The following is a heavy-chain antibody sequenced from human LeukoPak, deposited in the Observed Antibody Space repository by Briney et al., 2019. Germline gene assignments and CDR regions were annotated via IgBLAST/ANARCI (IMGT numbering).Heavy chain of an antibody. V-gene: IGHV1-69*13. CDR1: GGTFSSYA. J-gene: IGHJ5*02. D-gene: IGHD2/OR15-2a*01. CDR2: IIPIFGTA. CDR3: ARARGVIVVKNWFDP. Sequence: SVNVSRKASGGTFSSYAIGWVRQAPGQGLEWMGGIIPIFGTANYAQKFQGRVTITADESTSTAYMELSSLRSEDTAVYSCARARGVIVVKNWFDPWGQGTLVTVSS.